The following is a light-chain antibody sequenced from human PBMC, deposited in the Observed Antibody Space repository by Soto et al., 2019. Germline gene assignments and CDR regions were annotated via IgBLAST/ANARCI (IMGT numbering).Light chain of an antibody. Sequence: QSVLTQPASVSGSPGQSITISCTGTNSDVGAYPYVSWYQQHPGNAPKLLIYEVADRPSGVSDRFSGSKSGNTASLTISSLQDDDEAVDYCSSSATSGTNVVFGGGTKLTVL. J-gene: IGLJ2*01. V-gene: IGLV2-14*03. CDR1: NSDVGAYPY. CDR3: SSSATSGTNVV. CDR2: EVA.